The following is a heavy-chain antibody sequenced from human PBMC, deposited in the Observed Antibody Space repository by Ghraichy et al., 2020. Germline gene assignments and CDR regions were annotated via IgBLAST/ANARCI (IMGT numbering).Heavy chain of an antibody. CDR3: AKDWGYYYDSSGYYSDY. D-gene: IGHD3-22*01. CDR2: ISGSGGIT. Sequence: GGSLRLSCAASGFTFSSYTMSWVRQAPGKGLEWVSAISGSGGITYYADSVKGRFTISRDNSKNTLYLQMNSLRAEDTAVYYCAKDWGYYYDSSGYYSDYWGQGTLVTVSS. CDR1: GFTFSSYT. J-gene: IGHJ4*02. V-gene: IGHV3-23*01.